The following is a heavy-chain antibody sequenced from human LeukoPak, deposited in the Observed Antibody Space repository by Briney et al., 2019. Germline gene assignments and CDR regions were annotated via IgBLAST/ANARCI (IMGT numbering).Heavy chain of an antibody. V-gene: IGHV1-46*01. J-gene: IGHJ4*02. Sequence: ASVKVSCKASGYTFTSYYMHWVRQAPGQGLEWMGIINPSGGSTSYAQKFQGRVTMTRDTSTSTVYMELSSLRSEDTAVYYCARALGATYDSSGYSLDYWGQGTLVTVSS. CDR1: GYTFTSYY. CDR2: INPSGGST. D-gene: IGHD3-22*01. CDR3: ARALGATYDSSGYSLDY.